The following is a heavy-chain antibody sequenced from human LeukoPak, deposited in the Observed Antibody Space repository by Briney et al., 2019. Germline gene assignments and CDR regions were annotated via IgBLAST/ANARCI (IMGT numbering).Heavy chain of an antibody. Sequence: SETLSLTCAVYGGSFSGYYWSWIRQPPGKGLEWIGEINHSGSTNYNPSLKSRVTISVDTSKNQFSLRLSSVTAADTAVYYCARAADYSSLFDYWGQGTLVTVSS. CDR1: GGSFSGYY. J-gene: IGHJ4*02. V-gene: IGHV4-34*01. CDR2: INHSGST. CDR3: ARAADYSSLFDY. D-gene: IGHD2-15*01.